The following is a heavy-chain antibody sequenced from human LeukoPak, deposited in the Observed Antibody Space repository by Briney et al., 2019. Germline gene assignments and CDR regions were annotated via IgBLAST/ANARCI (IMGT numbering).Heavy chain of an antibody. J-gene: IGHJ4*02. D-gene: IGHD2-2*02. CDR1: GFSSSTAW. CDR3: ARACSSTSCYKVYYFGY. V-gene: IGHV3-7*01. CDR2: IRQDGSDK. Sequence: GGSLRLSCAVSGFSSSTAWMTWVRQAPGKGLEWVADIRQDGSDKYYVDAVKGRFIISRDKAKNSVSLHMNRLTVEDTAVYYCARACSSTSCYKVYYFGYWGQGTLVTVSS.